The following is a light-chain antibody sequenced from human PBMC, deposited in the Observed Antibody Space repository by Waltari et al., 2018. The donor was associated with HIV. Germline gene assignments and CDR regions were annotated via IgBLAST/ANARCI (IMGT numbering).Light chain of an antibody. Sequence: DIQMTQSPSSLSASVGHRVTLTCRASQTIGIYLNWYQQKPGKAPNLLIYAASRLQSGVPSRFRGSGSETDFTLTISSLQPEDFATYYCQQSYSTPPTFGGGTKVDIK. CDR3: QQSYSTPPT. CDR2: AAS. V-gene: IGKV1-39*01. CDR1: QTIGIY. J-gene: IGKJ4*01.